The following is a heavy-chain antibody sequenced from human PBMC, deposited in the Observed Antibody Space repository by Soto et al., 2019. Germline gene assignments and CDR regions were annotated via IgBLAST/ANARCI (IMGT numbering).Heavy chain of an antibody. CDR3: ARAPHTYYYDRRAYYSGMDV. J-gene: IGHJ6*02. CDR1: GGFFGGYY. CDR2: INHSGST. V-gene: IGHV4-34*01. D-gene: IGHD3-22*01. Sequence: SETLSLTCAVYGGFFGGYYWSWIRQPPGKGLEWIGEINHSGSTNYNPFLKSRVTISVDTSKNQFSLKLSSVAAADTTVYYCARAPHTYYYDRRAYYSGMDVSRQGTTVTVSS.